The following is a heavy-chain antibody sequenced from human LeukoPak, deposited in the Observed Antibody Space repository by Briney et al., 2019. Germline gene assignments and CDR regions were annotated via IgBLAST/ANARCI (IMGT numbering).Heavy chain of an antibody. D-gene: IGHD3/OR15-3a*01. J-gene: IGHJ5*02. CDR1: GGSISSYY. Sequence: PSETLSLTCTVSGGSISSYYWSWIRQPPGKGLEWIGYIYYSGSTNYNPSLKSRVTISVDTSKSQFSLKLSSVTAADTAVYYCAREGSCIFVLGIIRRSWFDPWGQGTLVTVSS. CDR2: IYYSGST. V-gene: IGHV4-59*12. CDR3: AREGSCIFVLGIIRRSWFDP.